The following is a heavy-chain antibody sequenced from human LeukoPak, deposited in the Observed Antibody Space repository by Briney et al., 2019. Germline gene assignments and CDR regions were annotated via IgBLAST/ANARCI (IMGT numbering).Heavy chain of an antibody. V-gene: IGHV4-30-2*01. D-gene: IGHD3-10*01. J-gene: IGHJ4*02. CDR2: IYQSGTT. Sequence: SETLSLTCAVSGGSISSGGFSWNWIRQPPGKGLEWIGYIYQSGTTYYNPSLKSRVTISVDRPKNQFSLKLSSVTAADTAVYYCARYAITNTKTRKSALFDYWGQGTLVTVSS. CDR1: GGSISSGGFS. CDR3: ARYAITNTKTRKSALFDY.